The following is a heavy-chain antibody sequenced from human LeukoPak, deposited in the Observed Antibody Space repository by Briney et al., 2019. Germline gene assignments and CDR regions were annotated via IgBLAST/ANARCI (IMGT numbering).Heavy chain of an antibody. CDR1: VYTFTGYY. CDR2: INPNSGGT. J-gene: IGHJ3*02. CDR3: ARFIVGATPDAFDI. D-gene: IGHD1-26*01. V-gene: IGHV1-2*06. Sequence: ASVKVSCKASVYTFTGYYMHWVRQAPGQGLEWMGRINPNSGGTNYAQKFQGRVTMTRDTSISTAYMELSRLRSDDTAVYYRARFIVGATPDAFDIWGQGTMVTVSS.